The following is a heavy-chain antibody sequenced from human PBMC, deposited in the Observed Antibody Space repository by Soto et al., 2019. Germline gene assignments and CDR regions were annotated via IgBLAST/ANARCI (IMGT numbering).Heavy chain of an antibody. V-gene: IGHV3-64*01. Sequence: GGSLRLSCAASGFSFNYFSLHWVRQAPGKGLQYVSAISGDGGSTYYATSVKGRFTISRDNSRDTLFLQMDSLTPDDMAIYYCARVVSGANWHALDYWGHGTVVTVSS. J-gene: IGHJ4*01. CDR3: ARVVSGANWHALDY. D-gene: IGHD3-3*02. CDR2: ISGDGGST. CDR1: GFSFNYFS.